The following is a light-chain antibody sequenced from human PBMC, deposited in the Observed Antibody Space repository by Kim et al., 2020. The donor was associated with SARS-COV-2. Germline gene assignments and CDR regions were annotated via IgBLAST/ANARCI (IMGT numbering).Light chain of an antibody. CDR3: QQYNNWTPGYT. J-gene: IGKJ2*01. CDR1: QSVRRN. CDR2: GAS. Sequence: SPGERATLSCRASQSVRRNLAWYQQKPGQAPRLLIYGASTRATGIPARFSGSGSGTEFTLTISSLQAEDFAVYYCQQYNNWTPGYTFGQGTKLEI. V-gene: IGKV3-15*01.